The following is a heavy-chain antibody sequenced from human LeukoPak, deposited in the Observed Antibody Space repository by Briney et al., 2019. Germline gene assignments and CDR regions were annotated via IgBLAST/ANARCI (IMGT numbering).Heavy chain of an antibody. CDR1: GFTFSTYA. CDR2: ISYDGSNK. CDR3: SRGVAVAGYIDY. Sequence: PGGSLRLSCAASGFTFSTYAMHWVRQAPGKGLEWVAAISYDGSNKNYADSVKRRFTISRDNSKNTLYLQMNSLRAEDTAVYYCSRGVAVAGYIDYWGQGTLVTVSS. J-gene: IGHJ4*02. V-gene: IGHV3-30*04. D-gene: IGHD6-19*01.